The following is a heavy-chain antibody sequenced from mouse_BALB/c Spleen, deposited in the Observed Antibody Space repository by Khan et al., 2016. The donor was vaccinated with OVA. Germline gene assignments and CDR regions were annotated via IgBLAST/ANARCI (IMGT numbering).Heavy chain of an antibody. CDR1: GDSITSGY. V-gene: IGHV3-8*02. J-gene: IGHJ3*01. D-gene: IGHD2-14*01. Sequence: EVQLQESGPSLVKPSQTLSLTCSVTGDSITSGYWSWIRKFPGDKLEYMGYMIYTGYTDYNPSLKSRLAITRHTSKNQYYLQLKSVTAEDIASYYSARSTCRYAFAYWGQGTLVTVSA. CDR2: MIYTGYT. CDR3: ARSTCRYAFAY.